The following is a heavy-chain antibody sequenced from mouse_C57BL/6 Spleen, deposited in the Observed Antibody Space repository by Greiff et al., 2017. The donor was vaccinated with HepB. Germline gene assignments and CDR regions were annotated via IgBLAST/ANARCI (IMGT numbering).Heavy chain of an antibody. CDR3: ARSANWDDYFDY. CDR1: GYTFTSYW. Sequence: QVQLKQPGTELVKPGASVKLSCKASGYTFTSYWMHWVKQRPGQGLEWIGNINPSNGGTNYNEKFKSKATLTVDKSSSTAYMQLSSLTSEDSAVYYCARSANWDDYFDYWGQGTTLTVSS. V-gene: IGHV1-53*01. D-gene: IGHD4-1*01. CDR2: INPSNGGT. J-gene: IGHJ2*01.